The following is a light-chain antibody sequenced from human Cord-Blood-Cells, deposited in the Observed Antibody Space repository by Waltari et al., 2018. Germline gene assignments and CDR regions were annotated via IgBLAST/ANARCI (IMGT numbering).Light chain of an antibody. CDR2: GNS. Sequence: QSVLTQPPSVSGAPGQRVTISATGSSSNIGAGYAVHWYQQLPGTAPKLLIYGNSNRPSGVPDRFSGSKSGTSASLAITGLQAEDEADYYCQSYDSSLSGYVFGTGTKVTVL. CDR3: QSYDSSLSGYV. CDR1: SSNIGAGYA. V-gene: IGLV1-40*01. J-gene: IGLJ1*01.